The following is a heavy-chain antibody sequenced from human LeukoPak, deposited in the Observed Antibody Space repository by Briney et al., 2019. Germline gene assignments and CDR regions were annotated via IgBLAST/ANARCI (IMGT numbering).Heavy chain of an antibody. J-gene: IGHJ4*02. Sequence: SETLSLTCAVYGGSFSGYYWSWIRQPPGKGLEWIGEINHSGSTNYNPSLKSRVTISVDRSKNQFSLKLSSVTAADTAVYYCARGRTGAFDYWGQGTLVTVSS. V-gene: IGHV4-34*01. CDR2: INHSGST. D-gene: IGHD1-14*01. CDR1: GGSFSGYY. CDR3: ARGRTGAFDY.